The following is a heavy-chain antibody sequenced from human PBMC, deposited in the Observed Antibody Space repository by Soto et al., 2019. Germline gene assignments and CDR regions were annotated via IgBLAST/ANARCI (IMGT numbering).Heavy chain of an antibody. D-gene: IGHD3-3*01. CDR1: GDSISTFY. J-gene: IGHJ4*02. CDR2: IHYSGST. CDR3: ARVRSNLFDY. V-gene: IGHV4-59*01. Sequence: SETLSLTCTVSGDSISTFYWSWIRQPPGKGLEWIGYIHYSGSTNYNPSLKSQVIISVDTSKNQFSLKLSSVIAADTAVYFCARVRSNLFDYWGQGTLVTVSS.